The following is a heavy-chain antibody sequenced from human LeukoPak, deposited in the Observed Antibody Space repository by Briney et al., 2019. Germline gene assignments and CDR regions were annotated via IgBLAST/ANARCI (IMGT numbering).Heavy chain of an antibody. Sequence: SETLSLTCTVSGGSISSSSYYWGWLRQPPGKGLEWIGSSYYSGSTYYNPSLKSRVTISVDTSKNQFSLKLSSVTAADPAVYYCARAIGKSYYFDYWGQGTLVTVSS. J-gene: IGHJ4*02. CDR2: SYYSGST. V-gene: IGHV4-39*01. CDR1: GGSISSSSYY. CDR3: ARAIGKSYYFDY. D-gene: IGHD1-14*01.